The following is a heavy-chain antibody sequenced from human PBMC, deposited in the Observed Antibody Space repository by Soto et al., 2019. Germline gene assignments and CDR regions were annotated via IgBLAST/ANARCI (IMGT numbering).Heavy chain of an antibody. CDR1: GFTFSSYA. CDR2: ISGSGGST. D-gene: IGHD3-3*01. CDR3: AKVYDFSYYYYYYGMDV. Sequence: GGSLRLSCAASGFTFSSYAMSWVRQAPGKGLEWVSAISGSGGSTYYADSVKGRFTISRDNSKNTLYLQMNSLRAEDTAVYYCAKVYDFSYYYYYYGMDVWGQGTTVTVSS. V-gene: IGHV3-23*01. J-gene: IGHJ6*02.